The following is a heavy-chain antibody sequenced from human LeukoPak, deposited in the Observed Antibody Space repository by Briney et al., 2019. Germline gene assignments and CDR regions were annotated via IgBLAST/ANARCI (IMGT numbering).Heavy chain of an antibody. V-gene: IGHV3-30*18. CDR1: GFTFSSFG. CDR3: AKDRRSCGGDCYRVDY. J-gene: IGHJ4*02. CDR2: ISNGGSNK. D-gene: IGHD2-21*02. Sequence: QPGGSLRLSCAASGFTFSSFGMHWVRQAPGKGLEWVALISNGGSNKYYADSVKGRFTISRDNSKNTLYLQMNSLRAEDTAVYYCAKDRRSCGGDCYRVDYWGQGTLVTVSS.